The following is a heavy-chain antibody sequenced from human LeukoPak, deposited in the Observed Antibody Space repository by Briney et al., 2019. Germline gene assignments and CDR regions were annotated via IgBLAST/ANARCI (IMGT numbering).Heavy chain of an antibody. J-gene: IGHJ4*02. CDR3: AKDRDGGSATTAKWFDY. CDR2: ISTSGGRT. CDR1: GFIFSNYG. D-gene: IGHD1-26*01. Sequence: PGGSLRLSCAASGFIFSNYGMSWVRQAPGKGLEWVSGISTSGGRTYYADSVKGRFTISRDNSKNTLYLQMNSLGAEDTAIYYCAKDRDGGSATTAKWFDYWAQGTRVTVSS. V-gene: IGHV3-23*01.